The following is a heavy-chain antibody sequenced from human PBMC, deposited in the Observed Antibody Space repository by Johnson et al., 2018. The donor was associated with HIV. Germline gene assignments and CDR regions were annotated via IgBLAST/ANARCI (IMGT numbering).Heavy chain of an antibody. D-gene: IGHD2-15*01. Sequence: VQLVESGGGLIQPGGSLRLSCAASGFTVSSYYMSWVRQAPGKGLEWVSAISVSGGNTYVADSVRGRFTISRDNAKNSVYLQMDSLRGEDTAMYYCARAKDAAYPYDAFDVWGHGTMVIVSA. CDR3: ARAKDAAYPYDAFDV. CDR1: GFTVSSYY. CDR2: ISVSGGNT. V-gene: IGHV3-23*04. J-gene: IGHJ3*01.